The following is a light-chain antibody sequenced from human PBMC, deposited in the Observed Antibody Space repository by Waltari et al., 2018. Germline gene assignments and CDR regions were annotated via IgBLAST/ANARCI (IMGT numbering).Light chain of an antibody. Sequence: EIVLTQSPASLSLSPGDRAPLSCRASQSVGRTLAWYQQRPGKAPRLLISDASSRATGIPDMFSGSGSGTDFSLTISRLEPEDFAVYYCQKYGTRPATFGQGTKVEVK. CDR2: DAS. J-gene: IGKJ1*01. CDR1: QSVGRT. CDR3: QKYGTRPAT. V-gene: IGKV3-20*01.